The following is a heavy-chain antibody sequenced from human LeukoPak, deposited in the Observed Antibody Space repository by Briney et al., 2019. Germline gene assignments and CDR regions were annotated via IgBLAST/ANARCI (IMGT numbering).Heavy chain of an antibody. CDR1: GGSFSGYY. D-gene: IGHD5-18*01. CDR2: INHSGST. CDR3: APRGDIEHSYGYGKWFDP. Sequence: SETLSLTCAVYGGSFSGYYWSWIRQPPGKGLEWIGEINHSGSTNYNASLKSRVTVSVDSSKNKFSLRLSSVTAADTVVYYCAPRGDIEHSYGYGKWFDPWGQGTRVTVSS. V-gene: IGHV4-34*01. J-gene: IGHJ5*02.